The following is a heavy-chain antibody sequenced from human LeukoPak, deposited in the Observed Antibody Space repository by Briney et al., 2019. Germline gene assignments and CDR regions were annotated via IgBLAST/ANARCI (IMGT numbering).Heavy chain of an antibody. D-gene: IGHD3-9*01. V-gene: IGHV3-23*01. CDR3: AKWCDYDGLTGYYDSDC. CDR1: GFIFRNYA. J-gene: IGHJ4*02. CDR2: ITGSGGTS. Sequence: PGASLRLSCAASGFIFRNYAMSWVRQAPGKGLEWVSAITGSGGTSWYADSVKGHFTISRDNSKNTLYLQMNSLGADDTAVYYCAKWCDYDGLTGYYDSDCWGQGTLVTVSS.